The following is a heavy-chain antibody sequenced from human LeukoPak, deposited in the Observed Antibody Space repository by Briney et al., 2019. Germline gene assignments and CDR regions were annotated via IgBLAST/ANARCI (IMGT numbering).Heavy chain of an antibody. CDR3: ARRYCTNGVCYLYFAFDI. J-gene: IGHJ3*02. CDR2: IWPGDSDT. CDR1: GYNFFSSW. Sequence: GESLKISCKGSGYNFFSSWIGWVRQMPGKGLEWMGIIWPGDSDTRYSPSFQGQVTISADKSMSTAYLQWSSLKASDTAMYYCARRYCTNGVCYLYFAFDIWGQGTMVTVSS. V-gene: IGHV5-51*01. D-gene: IGHD2-8*01.